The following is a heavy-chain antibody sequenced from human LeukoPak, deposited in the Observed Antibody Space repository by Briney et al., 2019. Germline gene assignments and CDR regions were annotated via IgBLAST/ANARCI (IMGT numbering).Heavy chain of an antibody. CDR1: GYTFTGYY. J-gene: IGHJ4*02. CDR3: ARDSYYYDSSGQVDY. Sequence: ASVKVSCKASGYTFTGYYMHWVRQAPGQGLEWMGWINPNSGGTNYAQKFQGRVTMNRDTSISTAYMELSRLRSDDTAVYYCARDSYYYDSSGQVDYWGQGTLVTVSS. D-gene: IGHD3-22*01. CDR2: INPNSGGT. V-gene: IGHV1-2*02.